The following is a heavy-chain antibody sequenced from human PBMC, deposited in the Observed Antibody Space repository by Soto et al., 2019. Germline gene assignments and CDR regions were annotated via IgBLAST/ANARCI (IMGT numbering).Heavy chain of an antibody. V-gene: IGHV1-18*01. CDR1: GYTSVSYG. J-gene: IGHJ4*02. Sequence: QVQLVQSGAEVKKPGASVKVSCKASGYTSVSYGISWVRQAPGQGLEWMGWNSAYNGNTNYAQKFQGRVTMTTDTSTSTAYMELRGLRSDDTAVYYCSRMRDRSNDYWGQGTLVTVSS. CDR2: NSAYNGNT. CDR3: SRMRDRSNDY. D-gene: IGHD4-4*01.